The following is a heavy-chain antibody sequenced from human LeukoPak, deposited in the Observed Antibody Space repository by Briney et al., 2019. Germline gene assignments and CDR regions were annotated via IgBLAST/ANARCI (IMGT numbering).Heavy chain of an antibody. V-gene: IGHV4-59*08. CDR1: GGSISSYY. D-gene: IGHD6-13*01. J-gene: IGHJ6*02. CDR3: ARHGMGGYGSSWYDRAVDHYYYGMDV. Sequence: SETLSLTCTVSGGSISSYYWSWIRQPPGKGLEWIGYIYYSGSTNYNPALKSRVTISVDTSKNQFSLKLSSVTAADTAVYYCARHGMGGYGSSWYDRAVDHYYYGMDVWGQGTTVTVSS. CDR2: IYYSGST.